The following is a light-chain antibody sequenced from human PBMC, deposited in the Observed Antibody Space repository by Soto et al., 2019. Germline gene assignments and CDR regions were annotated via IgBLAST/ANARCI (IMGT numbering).Light chain of an antibody. CDR2: KAS. V-gene: IGKV1-5*03. CDR1: QSISSW. J-gene: IGKJ1*01. Sequence: DIQMTQSPSTLSASVGDRVTITCRASQSISSWLAWYQQKPGKAPKLLIYKASYLESGVPSRISGSGSGTEFTLTISSLQPDDFATYYCQQYNIYSPRNPFGQGTKVEIK. CDR3: QQYNIYSPRNP.